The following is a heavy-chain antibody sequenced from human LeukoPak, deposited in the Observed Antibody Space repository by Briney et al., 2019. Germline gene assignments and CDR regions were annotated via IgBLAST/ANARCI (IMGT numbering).Heavy chain of an antibody. J-gene: IGHJ4*02. CDR2: ISYDGSNK. CDR1: GFTFSSYA. D-gene: IGHD1-20*01. Sequence: GGSLRLSCAASGFTFSSYAVHWVRHAPGKGLEWVAVISYDGSNKYYADSVKGRFTISRDNSKNTLYLQMNSLRAEDTAVYYCARDRGDNWNVFDYWGQGTLVTVSS. CDR3: ARDRGDNWNVFDY. V-gene: IGHV3-30-3*01.